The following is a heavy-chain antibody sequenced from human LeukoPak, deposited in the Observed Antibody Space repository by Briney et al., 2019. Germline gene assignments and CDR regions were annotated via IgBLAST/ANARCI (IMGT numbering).Heavy chain of an antibody. V-gene: IGHV4-39*01. Sequence: PSETLSLTCTVSGGSISSSSYYWGWIRQPPGKGLEWIGSTYYSGSTYYNPSLKSRVTISVDTSKNQFSLKLSSVTAADTAVYYCARAGITFGGVPFDYWGQGTLVTVSS. CDR3: ARAGITFGGVPFDY. CDR2: TYYSGST. CDR1: GGSISSSSYY. J-gene: IGHJ4*02. D-gene: IGHD3-16*01.